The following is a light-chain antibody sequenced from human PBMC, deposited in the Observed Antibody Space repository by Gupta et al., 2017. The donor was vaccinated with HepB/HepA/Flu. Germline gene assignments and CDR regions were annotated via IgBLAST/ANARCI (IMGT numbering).Light chain of an antibody. Sequence: SSELTQDPAVSVALGQTVRITCQGDSLRGYYANWYQQKPGQAPILVIYSKDDRPSGIPDRFSASNSGDRAFLTITGAQAEDEADYYCNTRDSGGNLVIFGGGTKLTVL. CDR3: NTRDSGGNLVI. CDR2: SKD. CDR1: SLRGYY. J-gene: IGLJ2*01. V-gene: IGLV3-19*01.